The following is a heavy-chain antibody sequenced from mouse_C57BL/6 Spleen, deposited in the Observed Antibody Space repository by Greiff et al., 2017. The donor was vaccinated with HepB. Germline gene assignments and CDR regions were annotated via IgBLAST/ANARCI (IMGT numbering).Heavy chain of an antibody. D-gene: IGHD1-1*01. CDR1: GYTFTDYY. V-gene: IGHV1-26*01. CDR2: INPNNGGT. J-gene: IGHJ1*03. Sequence: EVQLQQSGPELVKPGASVKISCKASGYTFTDYYMNWVNQSHGKSLEWIGDINPNNGGTSYNQKFKGKATLTVDKSSSTAYMELRSLTSEDSAVYYCARRYYGSSWYFDVWGTGTTVTVSS. CDR3: ARRYYGSSWYFDV.